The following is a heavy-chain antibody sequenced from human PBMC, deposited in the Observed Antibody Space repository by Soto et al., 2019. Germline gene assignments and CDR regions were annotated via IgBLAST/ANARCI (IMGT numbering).Heavy chain of an antibody. CDR1: GGSFSGYY. CDR2: INHSGST. V-gene: IGHV4-34*01. CDR3: ARFNIAIDAFDI. D-gene: IGHD2-21*01. Sequence: SETLSLTCAVYGGSFSGYYWSWIRQPPGKGLEWIGEINHSGSTNYNPSLKSRVTISVDTSKNQFSLKLSSVTAADTAVYYCARFNIAIDAFDIWRQRTMVTVSS. J-gene: IGHJ3*02.